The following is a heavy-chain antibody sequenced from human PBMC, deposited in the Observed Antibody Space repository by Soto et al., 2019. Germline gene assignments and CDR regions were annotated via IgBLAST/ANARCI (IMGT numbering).Heavy chain of an antibody. D-gene: IGHD1-26*01. Sequence: QVQLQQWGAGLLKPSETLSLTCAVYGGSFSGYYWSWIRQPPGKGLEWNGEINHSGSTNYNPSLKSRVTISVDTSKNPFSLQLSSVTAADTAVYYCALLGSYRPDDYCGQGTLVTVSS. J-gene: IGHJ4*02. CDR3: ALLGSYRPDDY. CDR2: INHSGST. V-gene: IGHV4-34*01. CDR1: GGSFSGYY.